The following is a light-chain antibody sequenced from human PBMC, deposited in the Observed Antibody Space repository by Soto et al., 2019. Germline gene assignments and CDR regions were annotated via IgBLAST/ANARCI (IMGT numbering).Light chain of an antibody. CDR1: QSVSSN. J-gene: IGKJ4*01. V-gene: IGKV3D-15*01. Sequence: EIVMTQSPGTLSVSPGERATLSCRASQSVSSNLAWYQQKPGQAPRLLIYGASTRATGIPARFSGSGSGTEFTLTISSLQSEDFAVYYCQQYNNWPLFGGGIKVEIK. CDR3: QQYNNWPL. CDR2: GAS.